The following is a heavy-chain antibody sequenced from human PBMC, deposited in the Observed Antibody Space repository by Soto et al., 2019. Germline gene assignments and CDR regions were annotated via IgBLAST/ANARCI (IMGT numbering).Heavy chain of an antibody. CDR2: LSWDRSTV. D-gene: IGHD2-15*01. V-gene: IGHV3-9*02. CDR3: AVSSPDIVVLPSSIYFTS. Sequence: GGSLRLSCVASGSSSDPFTMHWARELPGKSLEWVAGLSWDRSTVAYADSVQGRFTISRDHAKNSVDLLMDSLRPDDTALYFCAVSSPDIVVLPSSIYFTSWGPGTQVTVSS. J-gene: IGHJ4*02. CDR1: GSSSDPFT.